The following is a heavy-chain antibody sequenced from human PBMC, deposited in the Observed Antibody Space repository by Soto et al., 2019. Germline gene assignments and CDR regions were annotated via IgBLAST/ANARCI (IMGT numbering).Heavy chain of an antibody. CDR2: IYYSGST. CDR3: ARYTAMVNLDAFDI. V-gene: IGHV4-31*03. Sequence: PSETLSLTCTVSGGSISSGGYYWSWIRQHPGKGLEWIGYIYYSGSTYYNPSLKSRVTISVDTSKNQFSLKLSSVTAADTAVYYCARYTAMVNLDAFDIWGQGTMVTVSS. D-gene: IGHD5-18*01. J-gene: IGHJ3*02. CDR1: GGSISSGGYY.